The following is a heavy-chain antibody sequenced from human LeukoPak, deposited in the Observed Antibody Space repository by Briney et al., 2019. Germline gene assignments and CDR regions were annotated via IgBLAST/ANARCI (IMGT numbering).Heavy chain of an antibody. V-gene: IGHV3-30-3*01. CDR1: GFTFSNYA. J-gene: IGHJ4*02. CDR2: ISYDGNNK. D-gene: IGHD5-18*01. CDR3: ARDLGYSYGPSDY. Sequence: PGGSLRLSCAASGFTFSNYAIHWVRQAPGKGLEWVAIISYDGNNKYYADSVKGRFSICRDNSKNTLYLRMNSLRAEDTAVYYCARDLGYSYGPSDYWGQGALVTVSS.